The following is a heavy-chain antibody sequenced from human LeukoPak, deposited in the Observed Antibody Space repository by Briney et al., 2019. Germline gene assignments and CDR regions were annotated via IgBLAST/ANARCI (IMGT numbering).Heavy chain of an antibody. Sequence: GGSLRLSCAASGFTFSSHAMSWVRQAPGKGLEWVSAISGSGGSTYYADSVKGRFTIPRDNSKNTLYLQMNTLRAEDTAVYYCARGLRYFDWLFDYWGQGTLVTVSS. D-gene: IGHD3-9*01. CDR2: ISGSGGST. CDR1: GFTFSSHA. CDR3: ARGLRYFDWLFDY. V-gene: IGHV3-23*01. J-gene: IGHJ4*02.